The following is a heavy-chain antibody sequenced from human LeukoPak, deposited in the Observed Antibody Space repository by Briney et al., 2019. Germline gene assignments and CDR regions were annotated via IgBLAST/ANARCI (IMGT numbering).Heavy chain of an antibody. V-gene: IGHV3-33*01. Sequence: GGSLRLSCAVSAFXFSSYGMHWVRQAPGKGLEWVAVIWYDGSNKYYADSVKGRFTISRDNSKNTLYLQMNSLRTEDTAVYYCARDQAYFDYWGQGTLVTVYS. CDR2: IWYDGSNK. CDR3: ARDQAYFDY. J-gene: IGHJ4*02. CDR1: AFXFSSYG.